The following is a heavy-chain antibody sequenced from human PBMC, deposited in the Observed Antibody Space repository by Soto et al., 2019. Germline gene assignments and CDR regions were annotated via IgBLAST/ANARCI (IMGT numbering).Heavy chain of an antibody. CDR2: INPGGGIT. Sequence: QMQLVQSGAEVKRPGASVRVSCKSSGYTFTSFDIHWVRQAPGQGLERMGIINPGGGITNFAQRFQGRVTMTRDMSTNTHYMELSSLKSDDTAVYYCASSPAFSSSWYGIPPDPSHGMDVWGQGTTVTVS. V-gene: IGHV1-46*01. CDR3: ASSPAFSSSWYGIPPDPSHGMDV. CDR1: GYTFTSFD. D-gene: IGHD6-13*01. J-gene: IGHJ6*02.